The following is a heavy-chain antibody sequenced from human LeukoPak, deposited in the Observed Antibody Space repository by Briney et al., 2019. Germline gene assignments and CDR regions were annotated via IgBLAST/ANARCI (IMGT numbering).Heavy chain of an antibody. V-gene: IGHV3-30*02. CDR1: GFTFRSYG. D-gene: IGHD3-22*01. CDR2: IRYDGNSN. CDR3: AKEEVISGNHGVYFDY. J-gene: IGHJ4*02. Sequence: GGSLRLSCAASGFTFRSYGMHWIRQAPGKGLEWMAFIRYDGNSNYYADSVKGRFTISRDNSRSTLYLQMNSLRAEDTAVYYCAKEEVISGNHGVYFDYWGQGTLVTVSS.